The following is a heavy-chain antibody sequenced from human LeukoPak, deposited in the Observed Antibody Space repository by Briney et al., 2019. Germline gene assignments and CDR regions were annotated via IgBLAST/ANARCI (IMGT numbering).Heavy chain of an antibody. CDR2: ISGNGGTT. V-gene: IGHV3-43*02. CDR3: AREGGTTSDY. J-gene: IGHJ4*02. D-gene: IGHD3-16*01. CDR1: GFIFDDYA. Sequence: GGSLILSCAASGFIFDDYAMHWVRQAPGKGLEWVSLISGNGGTTYFADSVKGRFTISRDNSKNSLYLHMNSLRAEDTAVYYCAREGGTTSDYWGQGTRSPSPQ.